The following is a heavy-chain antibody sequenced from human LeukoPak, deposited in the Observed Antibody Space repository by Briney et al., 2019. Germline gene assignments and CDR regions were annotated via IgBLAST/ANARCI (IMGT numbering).Heavy chain of an antibody. J-gene: IGHJ4*02. Sequence: ASVRVSCKASGYTFTNYHIAWVRQAPGQGLEWMGWASTNDGNTVYAQRLQGRVTMTTDTSTSVAYMELRSLTSDDTAVYYCTRAPPGMTMMTDYWGQGTLVTVSS. CDR1: GYTFTNYH. V-gene: IGHV1-18*01. D-gene: IGHD3-22*01. CDR3: TRAPPGMTMMTDY. CDR2: ASTNDGNT.